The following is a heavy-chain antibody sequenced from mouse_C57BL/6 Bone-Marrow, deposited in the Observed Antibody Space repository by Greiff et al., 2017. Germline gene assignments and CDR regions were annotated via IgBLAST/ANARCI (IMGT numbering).Heavy chain of an antibody. CDR1: GYTFTSYW. CDR3: ARKLYGTVFDY. J-gene: IGHJ2*01. CDR2: IDPSDSYT. V-gene: IGHV1-59*01. Sequence: QVQLQQPGAELVRPGTSVKLSCKASGYTFTSYWMHWVKQRPGQGLEWIGVIDPSDSYTNSNQKFKGKATLTVDTSSSTAYMQRSSLTSEDSAVYYCARKLYGTVFDYWGQGTTLTVSS. D-gene: IGHD1-1*01.